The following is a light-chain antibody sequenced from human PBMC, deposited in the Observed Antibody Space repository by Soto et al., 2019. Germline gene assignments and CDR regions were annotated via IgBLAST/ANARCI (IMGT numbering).Light chain of an antibody. Sequence: EVVLTQSPATLSLSPGERATLSCRASQSVGTYLVWYQQKHGQPPSLLIYDASNRATDVPVRFSGSGSGTDFTLTISSLEPEDVAVYYCPQRNSWPITFGQGTRLEIK. CDR2: DAS. J-gene: IGKJ5*01. CDR3: PQRNSWPIT. V-gene: IGKV3-11*01. CDR1: QSVGTY.